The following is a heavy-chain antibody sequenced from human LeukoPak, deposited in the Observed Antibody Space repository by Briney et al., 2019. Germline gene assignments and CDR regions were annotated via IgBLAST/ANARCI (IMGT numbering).Heavy chain of an antibody. J-gene: IGHJ6*03. CDR2: INQDGSEK. CDR3: AKATHHSSPKDHYYYMDV. V-gene: IGHV3-7*03. D-gene: IGHD6-13*01. CDR1: GFPFSTFW. Sequence: GGSLRLSCAVSGFPFSTFWMSWVRQAPGKGLEWVANINQDGSEKYYVDSVRGRFAISRDNSKNSLYLQMNSLRAEDTALYYCAKATHHSSPKDHYYYMDVWGKGTTVTVSS.